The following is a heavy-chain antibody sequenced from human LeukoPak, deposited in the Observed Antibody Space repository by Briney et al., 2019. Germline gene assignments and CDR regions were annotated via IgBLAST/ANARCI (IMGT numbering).Heavy chain of an antibody. CDR1: GGSISSYY. CDR3: ARGSNYVGFDY. J-gene: IGHJ4*02. V-gene: IGHV4-4*07. CDR2: IFTSGST. D-gene: IGHD4-11*01. Sequence: PSETLSLTCTVSGGSISSYYWNWIRQPAGKGLEWIGRIFTSGSTNYYPSLKSRVTMSVDTSKNQFSLKLSSVTAADTAVYYCARGSNYVGFDYWGQGTLVTVSS.